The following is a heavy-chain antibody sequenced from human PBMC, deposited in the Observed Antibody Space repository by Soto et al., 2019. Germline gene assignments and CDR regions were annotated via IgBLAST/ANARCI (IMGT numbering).Heavy chain of an antibody. Sequence: SAALALPCTVSGGSVGSGRYYWSWVRQPPGKGLEWIGYISHSGSTNYNPSLKSRVTISVDTSKNQFSLKLTSVTAADTAVYYCARVYSSSLAPWGQGTLVTVSS. J-gene: IGHJ5*02. D-gene: IGHD6-6*01. CDR2: ISHSGST. V-gene: IGHV4-61*01. CDR3: ARVYSSSLAP. CDR1: GGSVGSGRYY.